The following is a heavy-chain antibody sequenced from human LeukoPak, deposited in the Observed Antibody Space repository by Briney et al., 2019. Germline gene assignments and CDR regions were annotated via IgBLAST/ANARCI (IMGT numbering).Heavy chain of an antibody. CDR2: IYYSGST. CDR3: ARHFEWFLDY. Sequence: KPSETLSLTCTVSGGSISSSSYYWGWIRQPPGKGLEWIGSIYYSGSTYYNPSLKSRVTISVDTSKNQFSLKLSSVTAADTAVYYCARHFEWFLDYWGQGTLVTVSS. CDR1: GGSISSSSYY. D-gene: IGHD3-9*01. V-gene: IGHV4-39*01. J-gene: IGHJ4*02.